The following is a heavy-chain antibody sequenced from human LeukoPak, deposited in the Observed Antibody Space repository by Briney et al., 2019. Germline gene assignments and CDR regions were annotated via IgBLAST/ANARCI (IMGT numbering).Heavy chain of an antibody. CDR3: AKDPLSIFGVVMDY. D-gene: IGHD3-3*01. J-gene: IGHJ4*02. V-gene: IGHV3-23*01. Sequence: GGSLRLSCAASGFTFSSYAMGWVRQAPGKGLEWVSAISGSGGSTYYADSVKGRFTISRDNSKNTLYLQMNSLRAEDTAVYYCAKDPLSIFGVVMDYWGQGTLVTVSS. CDR1: GFTFSSYA. CDR2: ISGSGGST.